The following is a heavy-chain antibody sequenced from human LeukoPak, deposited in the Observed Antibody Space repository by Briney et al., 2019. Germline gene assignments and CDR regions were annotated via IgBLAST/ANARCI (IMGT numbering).Heavy chain of an antibody. Sequence: GGSLRLSCAASGFTFSKFPMGWVRQAPGRGLEWVSAISASGDVTFYADSLRGRFTISRDNSKNTLYLQMNSLRAEDTAVYYCARELSEMATISPFDYWGQGTLVTVSS. CDR2: ISASGDVT. CDR1: GFTFSKFP. J-gene: IGHJ4*02. V-gene: IGHV3-23*01. CDR3: ARELSEMATISPFDY. D-gene: IGHD5-24*01.